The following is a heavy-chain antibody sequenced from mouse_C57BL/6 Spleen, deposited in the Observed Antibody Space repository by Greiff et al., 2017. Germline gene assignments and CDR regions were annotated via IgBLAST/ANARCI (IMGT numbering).Heavy chain of an antibody. Sequence: QVQLQQPGAELVKPGASVKLSCKASGYTFTSYWMHWVKQRPGRGLEWIGRIDPNGGGTKYNEKFKSKASLTVDKPSSTAYMQLSSLTSEDSAVYYCARERGYGSSYPYAMDYWGQGTSVTVSS. V-gene: IGHV1-72*01. CDR3: ARERGYGSSYPYAMDY. CDR2: IDPNGGGT. D-gene: IGHD1-1*01. CDR1: GYTFTSYW. J-gene: IGHJ4*01.